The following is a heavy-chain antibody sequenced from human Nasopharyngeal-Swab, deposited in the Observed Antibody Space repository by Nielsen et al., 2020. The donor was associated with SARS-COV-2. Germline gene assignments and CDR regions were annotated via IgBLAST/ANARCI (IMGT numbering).Heavy chain of an antibody. CDR2: ISGDSDST. D-gene: IGHD5-12*01. V-gene: IGHV3-23*01. CDR1: GFTFSSYT. CDR3: AKDRDSGDDSEEYYHYYGMDV. J-gene: IGHJ6*02. Sequence: GESLKISCAASGFTFSSYTIHWVRQAPGKGLEWVSVISGDSDSTYYTDSVRGRFTISRDNSKNTLNLQMNNLRAEDTAIYYCAKDRDSGDDSEEYYHYYGMDVWGQGAPVTVSS.